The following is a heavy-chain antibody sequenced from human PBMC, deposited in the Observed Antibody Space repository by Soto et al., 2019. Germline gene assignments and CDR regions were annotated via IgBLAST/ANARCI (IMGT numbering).Heavy chain of an antibody. J-gene: IGHJ4*02. CDR2: INHSGST. Sequence: SETLSLTCAVYGGSFSGYYWSWIRQPPGKGLEWIGEINHSGSTNYNPSLKSRVTISVDTSKNQFSLKLSSVTAADTAVYYCARDTVRGVKGYWGQGTLVTVS. V-gene: IGHV4-34*01. CDR3: ARDTVRGVKGY. CDR1: GGSFSGYY. D-gene: IGHD3-10*01.